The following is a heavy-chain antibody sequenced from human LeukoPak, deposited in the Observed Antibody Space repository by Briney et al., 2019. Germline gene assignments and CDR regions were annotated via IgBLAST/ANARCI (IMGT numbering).Heavy chain of an antibody. D-gene: IGHD3-9*01. CDR3: VRWKSYFDWSFDY. J-gene: IGHJ4*02. CDR2: IRAYNGNT. V-gene: IGHV1-18*01. CDR1: GYTFTSYG. Sequence: ASVKVSCKASGYTFTSYGISWVRQAPGQGLEWMGWIRAYNGNTNYAQKLQGRVTMTTHTSTSTAYMELRSLRSDDTAVYYCVRWKSYFDWSFDYWGQGTLVTVSS.